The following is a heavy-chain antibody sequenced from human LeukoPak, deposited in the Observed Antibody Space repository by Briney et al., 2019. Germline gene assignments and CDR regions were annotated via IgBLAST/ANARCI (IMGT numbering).Heavy chain of an antibody. CDR3: ARGLSPRYDFWSGYYGNWFDP. D-gene: IGHD3-3*01. CDR1: GYTFTGYY. CDR2: INPNSGGT. Sequence: ASVTVSCKASGYTFTGYYMHWVRQAPGQGLEWMGWINPNSGGTNYAQKFQGRVTMTRDTSISTAYMELSRLRSDDTAVYYCARGLSPRYDFWSGYYGNWFDPWGQGTLVTVSS. V-gene: IGHV1-2*02. J-gene: IGHJ5*02.